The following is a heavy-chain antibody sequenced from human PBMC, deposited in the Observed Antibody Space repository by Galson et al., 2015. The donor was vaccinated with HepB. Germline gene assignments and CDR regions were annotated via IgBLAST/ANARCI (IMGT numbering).Heavy chain of an antibody. CDR3: ARLPTWGDAFDI. CDR2: VYPGDSDT. D-gene: IGHD2/OR15-2a*01. J-gene: IGHJ3*02. V-gene: IGHV5-51*03. Sequence: QSGAEVKKPGESLKISCKGSGYNFSNYWIGWVRQMPGKGLEWMGIVYPGDSDTRYSPSFQGQVTISADKSISTIYLQWSSLKASGTAMYYCARLPTWGDAFDIWGQGTMVTVSS. CDR1: GYNFSNYW.